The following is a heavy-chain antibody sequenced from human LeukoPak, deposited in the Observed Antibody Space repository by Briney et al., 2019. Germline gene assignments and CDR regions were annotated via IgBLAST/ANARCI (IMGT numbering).Heavy chain of an antibody. D-gene: IGHD4-11*01. CDR2: IRPNSGDT. J-gene: IGHJ4*02. CDR1: GFSLTDY. Sequence: ASVKVSCKASGFSLTDYIHWVRQDPRQGLQWMGWIRPNSGDTDYAQKFQGRVTMTRDTSISTVYMELSSLTSEDTAVYYCARTPSNAWRSNDYWGQGTLVTVSS. CDR3: ARTPSNAWRSNDY. V-gene: IGHV1-2*02.